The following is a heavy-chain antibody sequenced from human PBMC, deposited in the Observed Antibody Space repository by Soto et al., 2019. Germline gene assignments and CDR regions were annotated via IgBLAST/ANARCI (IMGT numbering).Heavy chain of an antibody. CDR2: IYYDGST. CDR3: AKVVVAATRHTDFDS. J-gene: IGHJ4*02. V-gene: IGHV4-39*02. D-gene: IGHD2-15*01. CDR1: GGSINDNNYY. Sequence: LSLTCTVSGGSINDNNYYWAWIRQPPGKGLAWIGSIYYDGSTYYNPSLKSRVSISVDTSKNHFSLKLSSVTAADTAVYYCAKVVVAATRHTDFDSWGQGTLVTVSS.